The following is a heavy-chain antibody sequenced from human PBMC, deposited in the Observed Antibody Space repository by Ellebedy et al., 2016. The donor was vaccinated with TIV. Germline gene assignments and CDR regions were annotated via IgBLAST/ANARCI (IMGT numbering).Heavy chain of an antibody. Sequence: GESLKISXAASGFTFSSFWMSWVRQAPGKGLEWVANIKQDGSEKYYVDSVKGRFTISRDNAKNSLYLQMNSLRAADTAVYYCARLPAANAPFDYWGQGTLVTVSS. D-gene: IGHD2-2*01. CDR2: IKQDGSEK. J-gene: IGHJ4*02. CDR1: GFTFSSFW. CDR3: ARLPAANAPFDY. V-gene: IGHV3-7*03.